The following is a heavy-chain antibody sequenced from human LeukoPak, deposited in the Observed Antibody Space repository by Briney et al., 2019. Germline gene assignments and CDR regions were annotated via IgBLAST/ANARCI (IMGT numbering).Heavy chain of an antibody. V-gene: IGHV4-39*01. J-gene: IGHJ5*02. Sequence: PSETLSLTCTVSGGSIGSYYWGWIRQPPGKGLEWIGSIYYSGSTYYNPSLKSRVTISVDTSKNQFSLKLSSVTAADTAVYYCARHTAPLGVTTPVNWFDPWGQGTLVTVSS. D-gene: IGHD4-17*01. CDR3: ARHTAPLGVTTPVNWFDP. CDR2: IYYSGST. CDR1: GGSIGSYY.